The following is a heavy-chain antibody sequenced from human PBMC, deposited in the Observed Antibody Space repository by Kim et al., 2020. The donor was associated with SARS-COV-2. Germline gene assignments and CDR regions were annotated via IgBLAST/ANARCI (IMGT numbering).Heavy chain of an antibody. CDR2: ISSSSSYT. CDR3: ARANYDSSGYHRGMDV. V-gene: IGHV3-11*05. Sequence: GGSLRLSCAASGFTFSDYYMSWIRQAPGKGLEWVSYISSSSSYTNYADSVKGRFTISRDNAKNSLYLQMNSLRAEHTAVYYCARANYDSSGYHRGMDVWGQGTTVTVSS. CDR1: GFTFSDYY. J-gene: IGHJ6*02. D-gene: IGHD3-22*01.